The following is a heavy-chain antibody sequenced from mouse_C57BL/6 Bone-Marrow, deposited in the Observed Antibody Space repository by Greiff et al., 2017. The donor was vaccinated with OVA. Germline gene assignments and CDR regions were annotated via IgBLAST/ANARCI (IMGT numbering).Heavy chain of an antibody. J-gene: IGHJ1*03. Sequence: VQLQPSGPELARPWASVKISCQAFYTFSRRVHFAIRDTNYWMQWVKQRPGQGLEWIGAIYPGNGDTSYNQKFKGKATFTADKSSSTAYMQLSSLTSDDSAVYYCATWYGNYLYFDVWGTGTTGTVSS. V-gene: IGHV1-87*01. CDR3: SDDSAVYYCATWYGNYLYFDV. CDR2: GQGLEWIG. CDR1: YTFSRRVH. D-gene: IGHD2-10*02.